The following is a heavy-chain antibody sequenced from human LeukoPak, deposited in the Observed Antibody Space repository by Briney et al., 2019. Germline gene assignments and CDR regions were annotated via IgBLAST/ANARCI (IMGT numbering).Heavy chain of an antibody. D-gene: IGHD5-12*01. J-gene: IGHJ4*02. CDR3: ARRDSGFEFFDY. CDR1: GYSSTNYW. V-gene: IGHV5-51*01. CDR2: IYPGDSDT. Sequence: HGESLKISCKGSGYSSTNYWIGWARQMPGEGLKWMGIIYPGDSDTRYSPSFQGQVTISADKSISTAYLQWSSLKASDTAMYYCARRDSGFEFFDYWGQGTLVTVSS.